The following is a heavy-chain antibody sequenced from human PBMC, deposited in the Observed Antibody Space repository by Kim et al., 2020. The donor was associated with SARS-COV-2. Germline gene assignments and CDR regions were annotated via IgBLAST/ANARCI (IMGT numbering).Heavy chain of an antibody. Sequence: GGSLRLSCAASGFTFSNAWMSWVRQAPGKGLEWVGRIKSKTDGGTTDYAAPVKGRFTISRDDSKNTLYLQMNSLKTEDTAVYYCWFLFSPYYYYGMDVWGQGTTVTVSS. CDR3: WFLFSPYYYYGMDV. J-gene: IGHJ6*02. CDR1: GFTFSNAW. D-gene: IGHD3-10*01. V-gene: IGHV3-15*01. CDR2: IKSKTDGGTT.